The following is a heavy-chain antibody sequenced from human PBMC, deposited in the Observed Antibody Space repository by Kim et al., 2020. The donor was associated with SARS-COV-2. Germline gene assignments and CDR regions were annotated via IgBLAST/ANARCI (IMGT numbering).Heavy chain of an antibody. Sequence: ASVKVSCKASGYTFTSYGISWVRQAPGQGLEWMGWISAYNGNTNYAQKLQGRVTMTTDTSTSTAYMELRSLRSDDTAVYYCARDRGWYCSGGSCYSSPRRLFDYWGQGTLVTVSS. V-gene: IGHV1-18*01. CDR2: ISAYNGNT. CDR3: ARDRGWYCSGGSCYSSPRRLFDY. J-gene: IGHJ4*02. D-gene: IGHD2-15*01. CDR1: GYTFTSYG.